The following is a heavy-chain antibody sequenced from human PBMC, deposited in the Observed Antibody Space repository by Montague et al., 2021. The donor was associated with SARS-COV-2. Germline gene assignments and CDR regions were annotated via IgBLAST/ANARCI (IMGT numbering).Heavy chain of an antibody. D-gene: IGHD3-22*01. CDR1: GGSLSSSSYY. V-gene: IGHV4-39*01. CDR3: ARQEYYYDSSGYGRMDCFDP. Sequence: SETLSLTCTVSGGSLSSSSYYWGRIRQPPGKGLEWIGSIYYTGSTYYTPSLKSRVTISVDTSKNQFSLKLTSVTAADTAVYYCARQEYYYDSSGYGRMDCFDPWGQGTLVTVSS. J-gene: IGHJ5*02. CDR2: IYYTGST.